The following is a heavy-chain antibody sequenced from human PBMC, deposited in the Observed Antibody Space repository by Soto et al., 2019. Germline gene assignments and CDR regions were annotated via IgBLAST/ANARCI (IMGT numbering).Heavy chain of an antibody. D-gene: IGHD2-2*01. J-gene: IGHJ4*02. CDR2: IYWDDDK. CDR1: GFSLSTSAVS. Sequence: QITLKESGPTLVKPTQTLTLTCTFSGFSLSTSAVSVGWIRQPPGKALEWLALIYWDDDKLYSPSLKSRLTLTKDTSKNQVFLTMTNMDPVDTATYYCAPSSIGYCIATSWYGFDYWGKGTLVTVSS. V-gene: IGHV2-5*02. CDR3: APSSIGYCIATSWYGFDY.